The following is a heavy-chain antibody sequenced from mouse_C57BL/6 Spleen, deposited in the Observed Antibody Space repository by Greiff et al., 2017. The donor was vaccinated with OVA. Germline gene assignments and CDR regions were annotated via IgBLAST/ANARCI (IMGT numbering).Heavy chain of an antibody. J-gene: IGHJ3*01. V-gene: IGHV1-15*01. CDR2: IDPETGGT. Sequence: VKLMESGAELVRPGASVTLSCKASGYTLPDYEMSWVKQTPVHGLEWIGAIDPETGGTAYNQKFKGKAILTADKSSSTAYMELRSLTSEDSAVYYCTMGLRRFAYWGQGTLVTVSA. CDR3: TMGLRRFAY. CDR1: GYTLPDYE. D-gene: IGHD2-4*01.